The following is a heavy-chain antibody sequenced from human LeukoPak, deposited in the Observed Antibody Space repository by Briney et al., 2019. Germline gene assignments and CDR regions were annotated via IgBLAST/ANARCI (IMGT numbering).Heavy chain of an antibody. D-gene: IGHD5-12*01. J-gene: IGHJ6*02. Sequence: GSLRLSCAASGFTFSSYAMSWVRQAPGKGLEWGSAISGSGGSTYYADSVKGRFTISRDNSKNTLYLQMNSLRAEDTAVYYCAKEEGEWLWSRYYYYYGMDVWGQGTTVTVSS. V-gene: IGHV3-23*01. CDR3: AKEEGEWLWSRYYYYYGMDV. CDR1: GFTFSSYA. CDR2: ISGSGGST.